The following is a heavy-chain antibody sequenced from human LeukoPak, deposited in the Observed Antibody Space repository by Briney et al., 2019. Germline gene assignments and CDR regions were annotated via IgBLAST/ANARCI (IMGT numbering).Heavy chain of an antibody. J-gene: IGHJ4*02. CDR1: GYSFTSYW. V-gene: IGHV1-18*04. CDR3: AREPINYQDY. D-gene: IGHD1-7*01. CDR2: ISAYYGNT. Sequence: GESLKISCQGSGYSFTSYWIGWVRQAPGQGLEWMGWISAYYGNTNYAQKLQGRVTMTTDTSTSTAYMELRSLRSDDTAVYYCAREPINYQDYWGQGTLVTVSS.